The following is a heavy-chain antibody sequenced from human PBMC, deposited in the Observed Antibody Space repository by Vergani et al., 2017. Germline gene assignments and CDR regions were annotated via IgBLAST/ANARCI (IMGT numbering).Heavy chain of an antibody. V-gene: IGHV3-48*01. Sequence: EVQLVESGGGLVQPGGSLRLSCAASGFTFSSYSMNWVRQAPGKGLEWVSYISSSSSTIYYAVSVKGRFTISRDNAKNSLYLQMNSLRAEDTAVYYCARDVYCSSTSCYRGYYYYYMDVWSKGTTVTVSS. D-gene: IGHD2-2*02. CDR1: GFTFSSYS. CDR3: ARDVYCSSTSCYRGYYYYYMDV. CDR2: ISSSSSTI. J-gene: IGHJ6*03.